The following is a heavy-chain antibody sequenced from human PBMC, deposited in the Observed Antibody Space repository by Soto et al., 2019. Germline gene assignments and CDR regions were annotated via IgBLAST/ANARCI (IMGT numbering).Heavy chain of an antibody. V-gene: IGHV4-4*02. Sequence: SETLSLTCAVSGGSISSSNWWSWVRQPPGKGLEWIGEIYHSGSTNYNPSLKSRVTISVEKSKNQFSLKLSSVTAEDTALYYCASEYGSGFPVYWGQGTRVTVSS. CDR3: ASEYGSGFPVY. CDR1: GGSISSSNW. J-gene: IGHJ4*02. D-gene: IGHD3-10*01. CDR2: IYHSGST.